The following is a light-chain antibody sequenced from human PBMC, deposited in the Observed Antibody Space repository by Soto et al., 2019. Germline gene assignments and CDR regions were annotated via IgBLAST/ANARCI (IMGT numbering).Light chain of an antibody. CDR2: GTS. J-gene: IGKJ1*01. CDR3: QQYGSSPT. Sequence: IVLTQSPCTLSLSPGERATLSCRASQSVSSYLAWYQQKPGQAPRLLIYGTSTRATGIPARFSGSGSGTDFTLTISSLQFEDFAVYYCQQYGSSPTFGQGTKVDIK. V-gene: IGKV3-20*01. CDR1: QSVSSY.